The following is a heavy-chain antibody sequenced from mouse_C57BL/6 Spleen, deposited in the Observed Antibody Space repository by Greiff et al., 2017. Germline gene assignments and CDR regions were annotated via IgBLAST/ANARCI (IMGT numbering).Heavy chain of an antibody. Sequence: EVQLQQSVAELVRPGASVKLSCTASGFNIKNYSMHWVKQRPEQGLEWIGRIDPANGNTKYAPKFQGKATITADTSSNTAYLQHSSLTSEDAASYNSAVGAMDDWGQGTSVTVSS. V-gene: IGHV14-3*01. CDR2: IDPANGNT. J-gene: IGHJ4*01. CDR3: AVGAMDD. CDR1: GFNIKNYS.